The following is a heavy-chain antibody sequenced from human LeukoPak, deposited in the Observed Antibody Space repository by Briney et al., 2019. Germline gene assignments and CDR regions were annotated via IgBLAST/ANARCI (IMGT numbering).Heavy chain of an antibody. CDR1: GFTFSNYG. V-gene: IGHV3-30*02. D-gene: IGHD3-3*01. J-gene: IGHJ6*04. CDR2: IRYDGINK. CDR3: AKDGTNYDADV. Sequence: GGSLTLSCAASGFTFSNYGIHWVRQVPGKGLEGVAFIRYDGINKYYTDSVKGRFIISRDNSKNTLYLQMNSLRAEDTGVYFCAKDGTNYDADVWGKGTTVTVSS.